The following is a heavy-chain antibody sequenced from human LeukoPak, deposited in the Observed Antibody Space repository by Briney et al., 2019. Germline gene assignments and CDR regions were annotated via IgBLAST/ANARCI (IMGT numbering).Heavy chain of an antibody. CDR2: IYTSGST. J-gene: IGHJ4*02. CDR1: GGYISSGSYY. Sequence: SQTLSLTCTVSGGYISSGSYYWSWIRQPAGKGLEWIGRIYTSGSTNYNPSLKSRVTISVDTSKNQFSLKLGSVTAADTAVYYCARMIVVVSPLYYFDYWGQGTLVTVSS. CDR3: ARMIVVVSPLYYFDY. V-gene: IGHV4-61*02. D-gene: IGHD3-22*01.